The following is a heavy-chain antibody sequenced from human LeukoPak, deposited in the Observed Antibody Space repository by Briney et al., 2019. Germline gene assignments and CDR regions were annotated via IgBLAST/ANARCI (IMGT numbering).Heavy chain of an antibody. CDR2: IWYDGSNK. D-gene: IGHD6-19*01. V-gene: IGHV3-33*01. CDR3: ATSNRASYSSGWYY. J-gene: IGHJ4*02. CDR1: GLTFSSYG. Sequence: PGRSLRLSCAASGLTFSSYGMHWVRQAPGKGLEWVAVIWYDGSNKYYADSVKGRFTISRDNSKNTLYLQMNSLRADDTAVYYCATSNRASYSSGWYYWGQGTLVTVSS.